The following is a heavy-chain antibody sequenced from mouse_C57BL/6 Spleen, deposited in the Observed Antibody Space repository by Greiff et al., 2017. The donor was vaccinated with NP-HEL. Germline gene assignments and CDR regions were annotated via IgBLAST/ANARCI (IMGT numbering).Heavy chain of an antibody. J-gene: IGHJ2*01. CDR3: ARKSTGNYFDY. CDR1: GYAFSSYW. V-gene: IGHV1-80*01. D-gene: IGHD4-1*02. CDR2: IYPGDGDT. Sequence: QVQLQQSRAELVKPGASVKISCKASGYAFSSYWMNWVKQRPGKGLEWIGQIYPGDGDTNYNGKFKGKATLTADKSSSTAYMQLSSLTSEDSAVYFCARKSTGNYFDYWGQGTTLTVSS.